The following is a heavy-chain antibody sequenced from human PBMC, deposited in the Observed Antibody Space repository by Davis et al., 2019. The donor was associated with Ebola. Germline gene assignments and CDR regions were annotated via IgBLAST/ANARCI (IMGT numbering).Heavy chain of an antibody. CDR1: GGSISSGGYS. CDR2: IYHSGRS. D-gene: IGHD3-3*01. V-gene: IGHV4-30-2*01. Sequence: SETLSLTCAVSGGSISSGGYSWSWIRPPPGQGLVWIGYIYHSGRSNYNPSLTSRITISVDKSKNQFSLKLSSVTAADTAVYYCAREEPYYDFWSGYNWFDPWGQGTLVTVSS. CDR3: AREEPYYDFWSGYNWFDP. J-gene: IGHJ5*02.